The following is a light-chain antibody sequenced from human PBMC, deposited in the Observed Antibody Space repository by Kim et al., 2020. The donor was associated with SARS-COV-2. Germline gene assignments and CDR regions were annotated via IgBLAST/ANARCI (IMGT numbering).Light chain of an antibody. CDR2: QDT. V-gene: IGLV3-1*01. Sequence: SPGHTARITCSGDKLGDKNASWYQQKPGQSPVLVISQDTKRPSGIPERFSGSNSGNTATLTISGTQAMDEAAYYCQAWDSSTVVFGGGTQLTVL. CDR1: KLGDKN. CDR3: QAWDSSTVV. J-gene: IGLJ2*01.